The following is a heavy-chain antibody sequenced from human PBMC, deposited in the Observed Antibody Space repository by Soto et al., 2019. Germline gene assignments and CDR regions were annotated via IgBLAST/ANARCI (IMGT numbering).Heavy chain of an antibody. V-gene: IGHV1-18*01. CDR2: ISAYNGNT. CDR1: GYTFTSYG. CDR3: ARDDTGYSSSGRFDP. Sequence: QVQLVQSGAEVKKPGASVKVSCKASGYTFTSYGISWVRQAPGQGLEWMGWISAYNGNTNYAQKLQGRVTMXXDXSXXTAYMELRSLRSDDTAVYYCARDDTGYSSSGRFDPWGQGTLVTVSS. J-gene: IGHJ5*02. D-gene: IGHD6-13*01.